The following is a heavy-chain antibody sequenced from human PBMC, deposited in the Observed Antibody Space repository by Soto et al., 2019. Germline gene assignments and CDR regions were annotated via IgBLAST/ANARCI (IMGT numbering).Heavy chain of an antibody. CDR1: GDSISSGYY. J-gene: IGHJ4*02. V-gene: IGHV4-38-2*02. Sequence: KASETLSLTCSVSGDSISSGYYWAWIRQPPGKGLEWIGSIYHSGTTYYNPSLKSRVTISVDTSKNQFSLKLSSVTAADTAVYYCARSDTGYSSSLGLFDYWGQGTLVTVSS. D-gene: IGHD6-6*01. CDR3: ARSDTGYSSSLGLFDY. CDR2: IYHSGTT.